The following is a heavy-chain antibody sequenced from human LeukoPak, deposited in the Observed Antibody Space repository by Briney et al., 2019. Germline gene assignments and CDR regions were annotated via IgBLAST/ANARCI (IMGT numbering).Heavy chain of an antibody. CDR3: AKSVPRSRGATDY. D-gene: IGHD1-26*01. CDR1: GFTFSSYA. CDR2: ISGSGGST. J-gene: IGHJ4*02. Sequence: GGSLRLSCAAFGFTFSSYAMSWVRQAPGKGLEWVSDISGSGGSTYYADSVKGRFTISRDNSKNTLYLQMNRLRAEDTAVYYCAKSVPRSRGATDYWGQGTLVTVSS. V-gene: IGHV3-23*01.